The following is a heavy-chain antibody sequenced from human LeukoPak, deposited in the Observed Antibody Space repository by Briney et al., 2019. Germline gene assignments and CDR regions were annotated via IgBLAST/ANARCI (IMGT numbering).Heavy chain of an antibody. CDR2: IHSSGST. D-gene: IGHD2-21*02. CDR1: GDSISSGIHY. CDR3: ARGGSDHGEYFQH. V-gene: IGHV4-61*01. J-gene: IGHJ1*01. Sequence: SETLSLTCTVSGDSISSGIHYWSWIRQPPGKGLESIGYIHSSGSTNYNPSLKSRVTISVDTSNNQFSLKVSSVTAADTAVYYCARGGSDHGEYFQHWGQGTLVTVSS.